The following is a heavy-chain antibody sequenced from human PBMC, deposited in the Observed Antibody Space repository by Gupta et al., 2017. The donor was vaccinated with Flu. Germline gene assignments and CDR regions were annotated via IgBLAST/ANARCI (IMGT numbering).Heavy chain of an antibody. CDR2: IYWDDDK. CDR3: EQWKFGVFDT. J-gene: IGHJ4*02. V-gene: IGHV2-5*02. D-gene: IGHD3-10*01. CDR1: GFSLSTRGLG. Sequence: QITLKESGPTLVKPTQTLTLTCSFSGFSLSTRGLGVGWIRQPPGKALEWLADIYWDDDKRYNPSKMTRLAITKDTSKNQVVLTLTNVDPVDTGRYYCEQWKFGVFDTWGPGSRVTVSS.